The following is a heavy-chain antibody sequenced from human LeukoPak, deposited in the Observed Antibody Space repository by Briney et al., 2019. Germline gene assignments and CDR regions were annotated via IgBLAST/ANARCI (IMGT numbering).Heavy chain of an antibody. D-gene: IGHD4-17*01. Sequence: SETLSLTCSISGVSISTYYWSWIRQPPGKGLEWIGHIYYSGSTNYNPSLKSRVTISVDMSNNRFSLNLTSVTAADTAVYYCARAVYGDYEYNWFAPWGQGTLVTVSS. CDR2: IYYSGST. CDR1: GVSISTYY. J-gene: IGHJ5*02. CDR3: ARAVYGDYEYNWFAP. V-gene: IGHV4-59*01.